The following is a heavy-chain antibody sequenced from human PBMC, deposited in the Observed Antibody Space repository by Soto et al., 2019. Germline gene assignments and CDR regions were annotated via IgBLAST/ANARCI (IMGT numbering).Heavy chain of an antibody. CDR1: GYTFTSYD. D-gene: IGHD2-2*01. J-gene: IGHJ6*02. CDR2: MNPNSGNT. Sequence: ASVKVSCKVSGYTFTSYDINWVRQATGQGLEWMGWMNPNSGNTGYAQKFQGRVTMTRNTSISTAYMELSSLRSEDTAVYYCARGLQDIVLVPAAKVYYYYYGMDVWGQGTTVTVSS. V-gene: IGHV1-8*01. CDR3: ARGLQDIVLVPAAKVYYYYYGMDV.